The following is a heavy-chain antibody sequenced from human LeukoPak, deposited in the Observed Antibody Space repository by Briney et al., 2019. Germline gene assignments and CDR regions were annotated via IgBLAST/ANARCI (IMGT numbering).Heavy chain of an antibody. V-gene: IGHV1-69*13. CDR1: GGTFSSYA. CDR3: ARSQGYCSGGSCYEPDY. Sequence: GASVKVSCEASGGTFSSYAISWVRQATGQGLEWMSGIIPIFGTANYAQKFQGRVTITADESTSTAYMELSSLRSEDTAVYYCARSQGYCSGGSCYEPDYWGQGTLVTVSS. J-gene: IGHJ4*02. CDR2: IIPIFGTA. D-gene: IGHD2-15*01.